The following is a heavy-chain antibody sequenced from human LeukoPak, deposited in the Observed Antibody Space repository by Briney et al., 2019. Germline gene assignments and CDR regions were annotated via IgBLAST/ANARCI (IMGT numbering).Heavy chain of an antibody. J-gene: IGHJ4*02. D-gene: IGHD6-19*01. Sequence: SETLSLTCTVSGGSISSYYWSWIRQPPGKGLVWIGYIHYSGSTNYNPSLKSRVTISVDTSKNQFSLKLSSVTAADTAVYYCARGSYPGWYNGEFDYWGQGTLVTVSS. CDR2: IHYSGST. CDR3: ARGSYPGWYNGEFDY. CDR1: GGSISSYY. V-gene: IGHV4-59*12.